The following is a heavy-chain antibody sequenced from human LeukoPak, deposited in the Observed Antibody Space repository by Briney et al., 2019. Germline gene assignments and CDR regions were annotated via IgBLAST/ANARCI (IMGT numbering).Heavy chain of an antibody. CDR2: IYPANSDT. J-gene: IGHJ1*01. V-gene: IGHV5-51*01. CDR3: ARPACSSTSCYLYFQH. Sequence: GESLKISCKASGYSFTSYWIGWVRQMRGKGLEWMAIIYPANSDTRYSPSFQGQVTISADKSISTAYLQWSSLKASDTAMYYCARPACSSTSCYLYFQHWGQGTLVTVSS. CDR1: GYSFTSYW. D-gene: IGHD2-2*01.